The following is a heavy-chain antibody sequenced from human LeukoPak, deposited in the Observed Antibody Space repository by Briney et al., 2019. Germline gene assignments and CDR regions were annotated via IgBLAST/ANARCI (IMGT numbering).Heavy chain of an antibody. CDR1: GYRFTNNW. CDR3: ARPGYSSSLDY. V-gene: IGHV5-51*01. J-gene: IGHJ4*02. Sequence: PGESLKISCKGSGYRFTNNWIGWVRQMPGKGLEWMGIIFPADSGTRYSPSFQGQVTISADKSISTAYLQWSSLKASDSAMYYCARPGYSSSLDYWGQGTLVTVSS. CDR2: IFPADSGT. D-gene: IGHD6-13*01.